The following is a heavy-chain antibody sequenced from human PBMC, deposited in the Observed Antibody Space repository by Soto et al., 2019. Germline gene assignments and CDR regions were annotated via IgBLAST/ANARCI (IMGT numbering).Heavy chain of an antibody. J-gene: IGHJ4*02. CDR1: GFTFSSYA. D-gene: IGHD3-22*01. CDR3: AKSRITMIVVVIGSFDY. CDR2: ISGSGGST. Sequence: EVQLLESGGGLVQPGGSLRLSCAASGFTFSSYAMSWVRQAPGKGLEWVSAISGSGGSTYYADSVKGRFTISRDNSKNTLDLQVNSLGAEDTAVYYCAKSRITMIVVVIGSFDYWGQGTLVTVSS. V-gene: IGHV3-23*01.